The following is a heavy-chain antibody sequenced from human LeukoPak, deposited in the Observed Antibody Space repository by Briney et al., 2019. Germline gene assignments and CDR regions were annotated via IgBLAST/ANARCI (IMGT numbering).Heavy chain of an antibody. V-gene: IGHV3-33*01. J-gene: IGHJ4*02. CDR3: ARSSAYSSSWTSSYFDY. CDR2: IWYDGSKK. CDR1: GSTFSSYG. D-gene: IGHD6-13*01. Sequence: GGSLRLSCAASGSTFSSYGMHWVRQAPGKGLEWVAVIWYDGSKKYYADSVKGRFTISRDNVKNTLYLQMNSLRAEDTAVYYCARSSAYSSSWTSSYFDYWGQGALVTVSS.